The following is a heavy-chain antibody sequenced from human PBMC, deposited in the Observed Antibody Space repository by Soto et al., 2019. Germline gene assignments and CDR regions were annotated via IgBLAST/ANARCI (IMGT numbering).Heavy chain of an antibody. Sequence: LRLSCAASGFTFGSYWMNWVRQAPGRGMEWVAKINEDGRDKYFADSVMGRFPISRDNSRNSVFLEMSSLRAEDTAIYYCVKDVEWSLDFWGQGALVTVSS. V-gene: IGHV3-7*03. CDR1: GFTFGSYW. J-gene: IGHJ4*02. D-gene: IGHD3-3*01. CDR2: INEDGRDK. CDR3: VKDVEWSLDF.